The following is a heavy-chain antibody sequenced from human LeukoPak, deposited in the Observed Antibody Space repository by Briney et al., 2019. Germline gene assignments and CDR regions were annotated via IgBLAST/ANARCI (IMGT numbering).Heavy chain of an antibody. Sequence: GGSLRLSCAASGFTFSGSAMHWVRQASGKGLEWVGRIRSKANSYATAYAASVKGRFTISRDDSKNTAYLQMNSLKTEDTAVYYCLPMLGIAASLFDYWGQGTLVTVSS. CDR2: IRSKANSYAT. CDR1: GFTFSGSA. D-gene: IGHD6-13*01. V-gene: IGHV3-73*01. CDR3: LPMLGIAASLFDY. J-gene: IGHJ4*02.